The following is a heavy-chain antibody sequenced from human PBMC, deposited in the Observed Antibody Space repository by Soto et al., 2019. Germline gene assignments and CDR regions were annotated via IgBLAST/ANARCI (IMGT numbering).Heavy chain of an antibody. D-gene: IGHD6-13*01. CDR3: GSRGSSSWYGY. CDR2: IYYSGST. J-gene: IGHJ4*02. Sequence: QLQLQESGPGLVKPSETLSLTCTVSGGSISSSSYYWGWIRQPPGKGLEWIGSIYYSGSTYYNPSLKTRVPIPVDTSKHQFSLELSSVTAADTAVYYCGSRGSSSWYGYWGQGTLVTVSS. V-gene: IGHV4-39*01. CDR1: GGSISSSSYY.